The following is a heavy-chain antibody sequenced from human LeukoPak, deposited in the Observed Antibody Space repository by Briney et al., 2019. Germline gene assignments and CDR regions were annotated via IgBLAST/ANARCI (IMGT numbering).Heavy chain of an antibody. J-gene: IGHJ4*02. CDR3: ARGRGIYCGGDCYRDY. CDR2: ISYDGSNK. V-gene: IGHV3-30-3*01. CDR1: GFTFSSYA. Sequence: GSLRLSCAASGFTFSSYAMHWVRQAPGKGLEWVAVISYDGSNKYYADSVKGRFTISRDNSKNTLYLQMNSLRAEDTAVYYCARGRGIYCGGDCYRDYWGQGTLVTVSS. D-gene: IGHD2-21*02.